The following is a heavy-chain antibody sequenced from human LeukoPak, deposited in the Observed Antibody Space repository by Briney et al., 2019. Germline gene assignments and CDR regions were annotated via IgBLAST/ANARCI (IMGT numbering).Heavy chain of an antibody. CDR2: IIPIFDTP. Sequence: SVKVSCKPSGDLFYSFAISWVRQAPGQGPEWMGGIIPIFDTPIYAQNFQGRVTITADDSTRTAYMELSSLISEDTAVYYCASHTVLTDYSAFDIWGQGTLITVSS. CDR3: ASHTVLTDYSAFDI. CDR1: GDLFYSFA. D-gene: IGHD4-11*01. V-gene: IGHV1-69*13. J-gene: IGHJ3*02.